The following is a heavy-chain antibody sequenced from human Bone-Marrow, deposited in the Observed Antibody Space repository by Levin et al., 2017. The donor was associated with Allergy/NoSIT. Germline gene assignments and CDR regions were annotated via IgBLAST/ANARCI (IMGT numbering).Heavy chain of an antibody. CDR1: GITVSSKT. Sequence: GGSLRLSCAASGITVSSKTMSWVRQAPGKGLEWVSVIYNDGRTYYADSVKGRITISRDNSKNTLYLQVNSLGAEDTAVYYCARVGCSSTSCPDWYFDLWGRGTLVTVSS. CDR2: IYNDGRT. J-gene: IGHJ2*01. D-gene: IGHD2-2*01. CDR3: ARVGCSSTSCPDWYFDL. V-gene: IGHV3-53*01.